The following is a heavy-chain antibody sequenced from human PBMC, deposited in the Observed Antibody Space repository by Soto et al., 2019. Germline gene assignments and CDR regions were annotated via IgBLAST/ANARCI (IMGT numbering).Heavy chain of an antibody. V-gene: IGHV4-34*01. J-gene: IGHJ4*02. D-gene: IGHD5-12*01. CDR1: GGSFSGYY. Sequence: SETLSLTCAVYGGSFSGYYWSWIRQPPGKGLEWIGEINHSGSTNYNPSLKSRVTISVDTSKNQFSLKLSSVTAADTAVYYCARGLGIVATIYYFDYWGQGTLVTVSS. CDR2: INHSGST. CDR3: ARGLGIVATIYYFDY.